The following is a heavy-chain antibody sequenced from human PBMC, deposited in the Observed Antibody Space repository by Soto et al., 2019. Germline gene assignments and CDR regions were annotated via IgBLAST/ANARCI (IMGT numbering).Heavy chain of an antibody. CDR1: GYIFTTYG. J-gene: IGHJ4*02. V-gene: IGHV1-18*01. CDR3: ARGRDGDY. D-gene: IGHD6-6*01. CDR2: ISAHNGKT. Sequence: QVHLVQSGAEVKKPGASVKVSCKGSGYIFTTYGITWVRQAPGQGLEWMGWISAHNGKTNYAQRLQGRGTVTRYTSTSTAYMELRNLSADDTAVSYCARGRDGDYWGQGALVTVSS.